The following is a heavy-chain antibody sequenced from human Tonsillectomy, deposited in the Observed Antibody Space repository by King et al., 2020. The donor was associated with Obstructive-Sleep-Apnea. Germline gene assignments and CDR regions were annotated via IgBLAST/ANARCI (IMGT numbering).Heavy chain of an antibody. D-gene: IGHD6-19*01. V-gene: IGHV3-43*01. J-gene: IGHJ4*02. CDR2: ISWDGGST. CDR3: AKGILAVAGKVPPDY. CDR1: GFTFDDYT. Sequence: DVQLVESGGVVVQPGGSLRLSCAASGFTFDDYTMHWVRQAPGKGLEWVSLISWDGGSTYYADSVKGRFTISRDNSKNSLYLQMNSLRTEDTALYYCAKGILAVAGKVPPDYWGQGTLVTVSS.